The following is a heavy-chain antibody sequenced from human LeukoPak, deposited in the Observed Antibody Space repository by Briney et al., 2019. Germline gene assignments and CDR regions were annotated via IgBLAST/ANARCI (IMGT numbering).Heavy chain of an antibody. CDR3: ARDTRHSSQTD. D-gene: IGHD6-13*01. Sequence: SVKVSCKASGYTFTSYGISWVRQAPGQGLEWMGGIIPIFGTANYAQKSQGRVTITADESTSTAYMELSSLRSEDTAVYYCARDTRHSSQTDWGQGTLVTVSS. CDR1: GYTFTSYG. J-gene: IGHJ4*02. V-gene: IGHV1-69*13. CDR2: IIPIFGTA.